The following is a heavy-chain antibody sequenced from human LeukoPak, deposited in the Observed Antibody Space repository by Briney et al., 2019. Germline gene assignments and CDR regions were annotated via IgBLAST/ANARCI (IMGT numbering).Heavy chain of an antibody. Sequence: GGSLRLSCAASGFTFSSYSMNWVRQAPGKGLEWVAYISGSGSTEYYADSVKGRFTISRDNAKNSLYLQMDSLRAEDTALYYCARGYRGSYYNLYFDYWGQGTLVTVSS. D-gene: IGHD1-26*01. CDR3: ARGYRGSYYNLYFDY. CDR1: GFTFSSYS. V-gene: IGHV3-48*04. J-gene: IGHJ4*02. CDR2: ISGSGSTE.